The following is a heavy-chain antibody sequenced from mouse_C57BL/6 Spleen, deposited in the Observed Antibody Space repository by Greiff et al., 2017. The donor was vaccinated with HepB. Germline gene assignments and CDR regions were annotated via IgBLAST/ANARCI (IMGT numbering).Heavy chain of an antibody. J-gene: IGHJ2*01. D-gene: IGHD2-4*01. CDR2: IDPSDSET. CDR3: AIYDYDRFFDY. V-gene: IGHV1-52*01. CDR1: GYTFTSYW. Sequence: QVQLQQSGAELVRPGSSVKLSCKASGYTFTSYWMHWVKQRPIQGLEWIGNIDPSDSETHYNQKFKDKATLTVDKSSSTAYMQLSSLTSEDSAVYYCAIYDYDRFFDYWGQGTTLTVSS.